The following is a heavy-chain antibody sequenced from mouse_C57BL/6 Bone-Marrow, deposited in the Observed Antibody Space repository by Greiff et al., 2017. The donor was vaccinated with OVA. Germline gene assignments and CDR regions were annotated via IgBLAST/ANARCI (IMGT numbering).Heavy chain of an antibody. CDR1: GFNIKDDY. CDR2: IDPENGDT. V-gene: IGHV14-4*01. J-gene: IGHJ3*01. Sequence: VQLKESGAELVRPGASVKLSCTASGFNIKDDYMHWVKQRPEQGLEWIGWIDPENGDTEYASKFQGKATITADTASNTAYLQLRSLTSEDTAVYYCTTRSPSFAYWGQGTLVTVSA. CDR3: TTRSPSFAY.